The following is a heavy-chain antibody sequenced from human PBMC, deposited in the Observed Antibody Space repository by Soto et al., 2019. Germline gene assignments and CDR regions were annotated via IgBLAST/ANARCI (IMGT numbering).Heavy chain of an antibody. Sequence: QVQLEQSGAEVKKPGSSVKLSCKASGGTFRNSAISWVRQAPGQGLEWMGGSMPIFRTPDYAQKFQGRVTINADESTTTASMESSGLRSDDTAVYYCARDNARPQLGGNYYYILDVWGHGTTVTVSS. V-gene: IGHV1-69*12. CDR2: SMPIFRTP. J-gene: IGHJ6*02. CDR1: GGTFRNSA. CDR3: ARDNARPQLGGNYYYILDV. D-gene: IGHD3-3*02.